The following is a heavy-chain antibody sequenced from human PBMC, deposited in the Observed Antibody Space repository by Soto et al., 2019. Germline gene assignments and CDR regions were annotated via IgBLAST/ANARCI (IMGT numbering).Heavy chain of an antibody. Sequence: ASVKVSCKASGGTFSSYAISWVRQAPGQGLEWMGGIIPIFGTANYAQKFQGRVTITADESTSTAYMELSSLRSEDTAVYYCARELLNYYDSSGGLDYWGQGTLVTASS. J-gene: IGHJ4*02. D-gene: IGHD3-22*01. CDR3: ARELLNYYDSSGGLDY. V-gene: IGHV1-69*13. CDR1: GGTFSSYA. CDR2: IIPIFGTA.